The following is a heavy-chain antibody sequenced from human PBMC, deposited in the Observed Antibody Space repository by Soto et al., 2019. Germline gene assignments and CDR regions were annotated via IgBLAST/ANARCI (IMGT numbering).Heavy chain of an antibody. CDR2: ISSSSSTI. V-gene: IGHV3-48*02. J-gene: IGHJ5*02. CDR3: ARDSLDYGGNSGWFDP. Sequence: EVQLVESGGGLVQPGGSLRLSCAASGFTFSSYSMNWVRQAPGKGLEWVSYISSSSSTIYYADSMKGRFTISRDNAKNSLYLQMNSLRDEDTAVYYCARDSLDYGGNSGWFDPWGQGTLVTVSS. CDR1: GFTFSSYS. D-gene: IGHD4-17*01.